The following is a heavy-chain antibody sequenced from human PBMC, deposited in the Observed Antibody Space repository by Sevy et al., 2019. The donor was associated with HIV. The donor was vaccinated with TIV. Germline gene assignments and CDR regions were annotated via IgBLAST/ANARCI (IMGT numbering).Heavy chain of an antibody. Sequence: SETLSLTCTVSGGSISSGGYYWSWIRQHPGKGLEWIGYIYYSGSTYYNPSLKSRVTISVDTSKNQFSLKLSSVTAADTAVYYCARAGSSSGYNWFDPWGQRTLVTVSS. CDR1: GGSISSGGYY. J-gene: IGHJ5*02. V-gene: IGHV4-31*03. CDR3: ARAGSSSGYNWFDP. D-gene: IGHD6-6*01. CDR2: IYYSGST.